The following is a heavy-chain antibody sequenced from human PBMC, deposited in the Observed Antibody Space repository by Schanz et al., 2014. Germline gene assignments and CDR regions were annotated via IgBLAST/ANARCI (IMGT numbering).Heavy chain of an antibody. Sequence: QVKLQESGPGLVKPSQTLSLTCTVSGASISSGGYYWDWIRLLPGKGLEWIGYISYSGRTYYSPSLKSRLTMSVDTSKNQCSLRLSSVTAADTAIYYCSRGECSSTSCHEVAPPDDWGQGTLVTVSS. D-gene: IGHD2-2*01. CDR1: GASISSGGYY. CDR3: SRGECSSTSCHEVAPPDD. V-gene: IGHV4-31*03. J-gene: IGHJ4*02. CDR2: ISYSGRT.